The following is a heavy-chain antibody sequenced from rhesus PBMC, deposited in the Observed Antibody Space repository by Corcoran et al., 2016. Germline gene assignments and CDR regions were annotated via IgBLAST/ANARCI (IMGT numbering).Heavy chain of an antibody. J-gene: IGHJ5-1*01. CDR2: IDGSSGST. D-gene: IGHD3-9*01. Sequence: QVQLQESGPGLVKPSETLSLTCAVSGGSISDSYYWNWIRQPPGKGLEWIGNIDGSSGSTYNNPSLKSRVTIAKDTSKNQFSLKLSSVTAADTAVYYCARGRTLDVWGPGVLVTVSS. CDR1: GGSISDSYY. CDR3: ARGRTLDV. V-gene: IGHV4S7*01.